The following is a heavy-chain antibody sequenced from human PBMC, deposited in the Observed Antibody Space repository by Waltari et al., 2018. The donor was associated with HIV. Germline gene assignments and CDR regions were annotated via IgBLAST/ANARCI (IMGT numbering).Heavy chain of an antibody. Sequence: EVQLVESGGGLIQPGGSLRLSCAASGFTVSSNYMSWVRPAPGKGLEWVSVIYSGGSTYYADSVKGRFTISRDNSKNTLYLQMNSLRAEDTAVYYCARASMGSNYESDWFDPWGQGTLVTVSS. J-gene: IGHJ5*02. CDR1: GFTVSSNY. CDR3: ARASMGSNYESDWFDP. V-gene: IGHV3-53*01. D-gene: IGHD4-4*01. CDR2: IYSGGST.